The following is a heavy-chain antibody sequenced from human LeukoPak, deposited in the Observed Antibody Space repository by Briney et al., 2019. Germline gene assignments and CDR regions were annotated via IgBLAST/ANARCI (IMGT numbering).Heavy chain of an antibody. CDR3: ARAEGVYDFWSGYSTNGMDV. J-gene: IGHJ6*02. Sequence: ASVKVSCKASGYTFTGYYMHWVRQAPGQGLEWMGWINPKSGGTNYAQKFQGRVTMTRDKPIRTAYMELSRLKSDDTAVYYCARAEGVYDFWSGYSTNGMDVWGQGTTVTVSS. CDR1: GYTFTGYY. CDR2: INPKSGGT. D-gene: IGHD3-3*01. V-gene: IGHV1-2*02.